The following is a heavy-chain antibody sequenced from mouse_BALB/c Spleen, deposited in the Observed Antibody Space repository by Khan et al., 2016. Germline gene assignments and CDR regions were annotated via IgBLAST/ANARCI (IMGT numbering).Heavy chain of an antibody. V-gene: IGHV1-7*01. CDR2: INPSTGYT. CDR3: ARKVAHFDD. CDR1: GYTFTSYW. D-gene: IGHD1-1*02. J-gene: IGHJ2*01. Sequence: VQLQESGAELAKPGASVKMSCKASGYTFTSYWMHWVKQRPGQGLEWIGYINPSTGYTEYNQKFKDKATLTADKSSSTAYMQLSSLTSEDSAVYYCARKVAHFDDWGQGTTLTVSS.